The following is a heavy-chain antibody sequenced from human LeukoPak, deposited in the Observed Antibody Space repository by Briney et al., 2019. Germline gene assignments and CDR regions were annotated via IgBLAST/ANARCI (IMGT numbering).Heavy chain of an antibody. CDR3: AREIKWLRLGYYYYGMDV. CDR1: GDSINSLDL. J-gene: IGHJ6*02. V-gene: IGHV4-4*02. CDR2: MYLSGTT. Sequence: PSETLSLTCTVSGDSINSLDLWSWVRQPPGKGLEWIGEMYLSGTTHSNPSVKSRVTISIDKSKNQFFLNLSSVTAADTAVYYCAREIKWLRLGYYYYGMDVWGQGTTVTVSS. D-gene: IGHD5-12*01.